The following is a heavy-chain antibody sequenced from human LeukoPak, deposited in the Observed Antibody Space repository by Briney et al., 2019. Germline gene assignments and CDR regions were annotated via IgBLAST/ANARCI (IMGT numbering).Heavy chain of an antibody. V-gene: IGHV1-2*02. CDR3: ARDSSDILTGYYHF. J-gene: IGHJ4*02. Sequence: GASVKVSCKTSGYSFNDHYLHWVRHAPGQGLEWMGWMNPNSGRTHYAPKFQGRVTLTTDTSITTAYMELSSLMSGDTALYYCARDSSDILTGYYHFWGQGTLVTVSS. D-gene: IGHD3-9*01. CDR1: GYSFNDHY. CDR2: MNPNSGRT.